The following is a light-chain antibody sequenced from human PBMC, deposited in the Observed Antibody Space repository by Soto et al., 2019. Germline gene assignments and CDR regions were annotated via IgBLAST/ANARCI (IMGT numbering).Light chain of an antibody. CDR3: QQCSNWPQIT. V-gene: IGKV3-11*01. CDR2: DAS. J-gene: IGKJ4*01. Sequence: EIVLTQTPATLSLSPGERATLSCRASQSVSKYLAWYQQKPGQAPRLIIHDASNRATGIPARFSGSGSGTDFTLTISSLEPEDFGVYYCQQCSNWPQITFGGGTKVEIK. CDR1: QSVSKY.